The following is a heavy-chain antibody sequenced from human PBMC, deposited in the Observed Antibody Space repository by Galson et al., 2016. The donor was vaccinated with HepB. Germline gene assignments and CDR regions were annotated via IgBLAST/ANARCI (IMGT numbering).Heavy chain of an antibody. CDR3: ARHALGSSGWHFLDY. D-gene: IGHD6-19*01. J-gene: IGHJ4*02. CDR2: TDPRDSST. Sequence: QSGAEVKKPGESLRISCETSGYSFTSYWITWVRQVPGKGLEWLGKTDPRDSSTNYSPSLQGHVIISSDKSISTAYLQWRSLEASDTAMYYCARHALGSSGWHFLDYWGRGTLVSGSS. V-gene: IGHV5-10-1*01. CDR1: GYSFTSYW.